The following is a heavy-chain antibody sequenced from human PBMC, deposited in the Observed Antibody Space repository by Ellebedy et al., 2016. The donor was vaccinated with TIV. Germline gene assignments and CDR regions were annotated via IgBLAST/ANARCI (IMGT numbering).Heavy chain of an antibody. CDR3: VRGHLALGV. CDR2: ISSSGSNT. J-gene: IGHJ6*02. CDR1: GFTFSTYT. Sequence: GESLKISCAASGFTFSTYTMNWVRQAPGKGLEWVSYISSSGSNTYYADSVKGRFTLSRDNARNSLYLQMNSLRTEDTAVYYCVRGHLALGVWGQGTTVTVSS. V-gene: IGHV3-48*04.